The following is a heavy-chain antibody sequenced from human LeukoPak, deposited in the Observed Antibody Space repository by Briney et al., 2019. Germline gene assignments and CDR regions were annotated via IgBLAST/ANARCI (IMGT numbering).Heavy chain of an antibody. D-gene: IGHD6-19*01. CDR1: GGSISSGGYH. J-gene: IGHJ4*02. Sequence: PSQTLSLTCTVSGGSISSGGYHWSWIRQHPGKGLEWIGYIYYSGSTYYNPSLKSRVTISVDTSKNQFSLKLSSVTAADTAVYYCARIGSSGWYGLFVDYWGQGTLVTVSS. V-gene: IGHV4-31*03. CDR3: ARIGSSGWYGLFVDY. CDR2: IYYSGST.